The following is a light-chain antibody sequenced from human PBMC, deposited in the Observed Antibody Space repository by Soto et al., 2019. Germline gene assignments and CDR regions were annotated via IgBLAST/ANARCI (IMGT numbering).Light chain of an antibody. CDR1: QTISSW. V-gene: IGKV1-5*03. J-gene: IGKJ1*01. Sequence: DIQMTQSPSTLCASVGDRVTITCRASQTISSWLAWYQQKPGKAPKLLIYKASTLKSGVPSRFSGSGSGTEFTLTISSLQPDDFATYYCQHYNSYSEAFGQGTTGDIK. CDR2: KAS. CDR3: QHYNSYSEA.